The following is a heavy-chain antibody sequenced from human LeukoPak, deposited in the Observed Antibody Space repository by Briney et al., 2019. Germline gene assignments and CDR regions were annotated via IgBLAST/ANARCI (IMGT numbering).Heavy chain of an antibody. CDR3: ARHSDSSGYYYVL. D-gene: IGHD3-22*01. Sequence: SETLSLTCTVSGVSTSSGYWSWIRQPAGKGLEWIGYIYYSGSTNYNPSLKGRVTISVDTSKNQFSLKLSSVTAADTAVYYCARHSDSSGYYYVLWGQGTLVTVSS. CDR1: GVSTSSGY. V-gene: IGHV4-59*08. J-gene: IGHJ4*02. CDR2: IYYSGST.